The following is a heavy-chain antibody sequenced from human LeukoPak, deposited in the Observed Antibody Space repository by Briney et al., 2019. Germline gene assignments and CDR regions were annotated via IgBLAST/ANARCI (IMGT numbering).Heavy chain of an antibody. Sequence: PGGSLRLSCAASGFTSSSYWMSWVRQAPGKGLEWVANIKQDGSEKYYVDSVKGRFTISRDNAKNSLYLQMNSLRAEDTAVYYCARVGDSSGYYYPGDFDYWGQGTLVTVSS. D-gene: IGHD3-22*01. CDR1: GFTSSSYW. CDR2: IKQDGSEK. V-gene: IGHV3-7*01. J-gene: IGHJ4*02. CDR3: ARVGDSSGYYYPGDFDY.